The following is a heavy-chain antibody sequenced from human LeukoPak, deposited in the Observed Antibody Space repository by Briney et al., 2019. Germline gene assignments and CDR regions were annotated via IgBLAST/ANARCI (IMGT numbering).Heavy chain of an antibody. CDR3: ARGRRYYDSSGYSHFDY. V-gene: IGHV4-34*01. J-gene: IGHJ4*02. CDR1: GGSFSGYY. CDR2: INHGGST. Sequence: SETLSLTCAVYGGSFSGYYWSWIRQPPGKGLEWIGEINHGGSTNYNPSLKSRVTISVDTSKNQFSLKLSSVTAADTAVYYCARGRRYYDSSGYSHFDYWGQGTLVTVSS. D-gene: IGHD3-22*01.